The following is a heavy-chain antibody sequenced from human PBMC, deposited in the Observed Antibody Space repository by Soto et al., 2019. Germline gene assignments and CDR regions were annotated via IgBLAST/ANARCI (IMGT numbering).Heavy chain of an antibody. CDR2: INHSGST. CDR3: ARMRRSHYYGSGSYLSRAFDI. V-gene: IGHV4-34*01. D-gene: IGHD3-10*01. Sequence: SETLSLTCAVYGGSFSGYYWSWIRQPPGKGLEWIGEINHSGSTNYNPSLKSRVTISVDTSKNQFSLKLSSVTAADTAVYYCARMRRSHYYGSGSYLSRAFDIWVQGTMVT. CDR1: GGSFSGYY. J-gene: IGHJ3*02.